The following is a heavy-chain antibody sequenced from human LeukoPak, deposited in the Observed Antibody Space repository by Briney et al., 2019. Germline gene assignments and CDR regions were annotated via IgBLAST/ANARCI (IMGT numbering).Heavy chain of an antibody. CDR3: ARGYYDSSDFEYFQH. Sequence: ASVKVSCKASGYTFTGYYMHWVRQAPGQGLEWMGWINPNSGGTNYAQKFQGRVTMTRDTSIRTAYMELSRLRSDDTAVYYCARGYYDSSDFEYFQHWGQGTLVTVSS. D-gene: IGHD3-22*01. J-gene: IGHJ1*01. V-gene: IGHV1-2*02. CDR2: INPNSGGT. CDR1: GYTFTGYY.